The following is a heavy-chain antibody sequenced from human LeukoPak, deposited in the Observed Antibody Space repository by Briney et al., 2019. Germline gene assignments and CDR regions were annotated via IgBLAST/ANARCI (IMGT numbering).Heavy chain of an antibody. J-gene: IGHJ6*03. Sequence: QPGGSLRLSCTVSGFTLSSYEMSWIRQAPGKGLEWVSSVDYSADSTHYADSVMGRFTISRDNSKNTLYLQMNSLSAEDTAFYYCAKEELRRITMWGYMDVWGKGTTVTISS. CDR1: GFTLSSYE. D-gene: IGHD3-10*02. CDR2: VDYSADST. V-gene: IGHV3-23*01. CDR3: AKEELRRITMWGYMDV.